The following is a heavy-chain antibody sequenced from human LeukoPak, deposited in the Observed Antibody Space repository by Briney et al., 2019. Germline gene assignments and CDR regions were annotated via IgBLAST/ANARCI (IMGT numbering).Heavy chain of an antibody. V-gene: IGHV4-39*07. CDR2: IYYSGST. Sequence: SETLSLTCTVSGGSISSSSYCWGWIRQPPGKGLEWIGSIYYSGSTYYNPSLKSRVTISVDTSKNQFSLKLSSVTAADTAVYYCASDSGSFNYGWFDPWGQGTLVTVSS. J-gene: IGHJ5*02. CDR1: GGSISSSSYC. D-gene: IGHD1-26*01. CDR3: ASDSGSFNYGWFDP.